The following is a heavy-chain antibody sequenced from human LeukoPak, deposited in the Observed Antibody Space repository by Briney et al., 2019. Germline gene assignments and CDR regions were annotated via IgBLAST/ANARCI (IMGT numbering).Heavy chain of an antibody. CDR3: ARRYCSGGSCYNFDY. J-gene: IGHJ4*02. V-gene: IGHV1-2*02. Sequence: ASVKVSCKASGGTFSSYAISWVRQAPGQGLEWMGWINPNSGGTNYAQKFQGRVTMTRDTSISTAYMELSRLRSDDTAVYYCARRYCSGGSCYNFDYWGQGTLVTVSS. D-gene: IGHD2-15*01. CDR2: INPNSGGT. CDR1: GGTFSSYA.